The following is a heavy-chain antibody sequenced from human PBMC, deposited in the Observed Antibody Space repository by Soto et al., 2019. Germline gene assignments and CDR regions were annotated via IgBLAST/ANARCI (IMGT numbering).Heavy chain of an antibody. CDR3: ARIPHRTADDY. V-gene: IGHV3-21*01. D-gene: IGHD2-21*01. CDR1: GFTFSSYS. CDR2: ISSSSSYI. J-gene: IGHJ4*02. Sequence: EVQLVESGGGLVKPGGSLRLSCAASGFTFSSYSMNWVRQAPGKGLEWVSFISSSSSYIYYADSVKGRFTISRDNAKNSLYLQMNSLRAEDTAVYYCARIPHRTADDYWGQGTLVTVSS.